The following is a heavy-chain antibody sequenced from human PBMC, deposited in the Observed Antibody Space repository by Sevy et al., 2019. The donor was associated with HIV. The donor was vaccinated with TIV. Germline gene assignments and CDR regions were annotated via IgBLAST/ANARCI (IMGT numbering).Heavy chain of an antibody. CDR3: AKDMRAAATDSFYI. CDR2: ISWNSGNI. CDR1: GFTFDDYA. J-gene: IGHJ3*02. Sequence: GGSLRLSCAASGFTFDDYAMHWVRQAPGKGLEWVSGISWNSGNIGYADSVKGRFTISRDNAKNSLFLQMNSLRAEDTALYHCAKDMRAAATDSFYIWGQGTMVTVSS. D-gene: IGHD6-13*01. V-gene: IGHV3-9*01.